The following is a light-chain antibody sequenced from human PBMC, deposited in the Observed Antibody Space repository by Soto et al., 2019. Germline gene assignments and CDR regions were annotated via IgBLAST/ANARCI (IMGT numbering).Light chain of an antibody. CDR2: WAS. Sequence: DIVMTQSPDSLGVSLGERATISCKSSQSVFYSSNNKDYLAWYQQRPGQSPKLLIYWASTRESGVPDRFSGSGSGTDFTLTINSLQPADGAVYYCQQYYNTPLTFGGGTKVEI. V-gene: IGKV4-1*01. J-gene: IGKJ4*01. CDR3: QQYYNTPLT. CDR1: QSVFYSSNNKDY.